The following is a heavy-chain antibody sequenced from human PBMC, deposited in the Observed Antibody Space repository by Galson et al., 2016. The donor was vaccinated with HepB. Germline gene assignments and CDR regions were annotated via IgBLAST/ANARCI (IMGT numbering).Heavy chain of an antibody. V-gene: IGHV1-18*04. CDR3: ARDRDHGLDN. J-gene: IGHJ3*02. Sequence: SVKVSCKASGYTFINYGISWVRQAPGQGLEWMGWISVDIGNTNYAQKLQDRVTMTTDTSTSTAYMELRNLRSDDTAVYYCARDRDHGLDNWGQGTMVTVSS. CDR2: ISVDIGNT. CDR1: GYTFINYG. D-gene: IGHD2-8*01.